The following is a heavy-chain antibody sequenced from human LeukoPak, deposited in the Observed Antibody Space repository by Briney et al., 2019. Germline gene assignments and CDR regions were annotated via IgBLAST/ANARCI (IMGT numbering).Heavy chain of an antibody. Sequence: SVKVSCKASGGIFSSYAIRWVRQAPGQGLEWMGRIIPILGIANYAQKFQGRVTITADKSTSTAYMELSSLRSEDTAVYYCARGYYDSSGYSGYYYGMDVWGQGTTVTVSS. CDR3: ARGYYDSSGYSGYYYGMDV. V-gene: IGHV1-69*04. J-gene: IGHJ6*02. D-gene: IGHD3-22*01. CDR1: GGIFSSYA. CDR2: IIPILGIA.